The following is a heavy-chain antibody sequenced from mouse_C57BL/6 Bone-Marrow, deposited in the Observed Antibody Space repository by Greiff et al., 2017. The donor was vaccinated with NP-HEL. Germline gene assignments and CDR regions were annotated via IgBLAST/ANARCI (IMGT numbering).Heavy chain of an antibody. CDR3: ARYITTVVAKGDFDY. V-gene: IGHV1-55*01. D-gene: IGHD1-1*01. Sequence: QVQLQQPGAELVKPGASVKMSCKASGYTFTSYWITWVKQRPGQGLEWIGDIYPGSGSTNYIEKFKSKATLPVDTSSSTAYMQLSSLTSEDSAVYYGARYITTVVAKGDFDYWGQGTTLTVSS. CDR2: IYPGSGST. CDR1: GYTFTSYW. J-gene: IGHJ2*01.